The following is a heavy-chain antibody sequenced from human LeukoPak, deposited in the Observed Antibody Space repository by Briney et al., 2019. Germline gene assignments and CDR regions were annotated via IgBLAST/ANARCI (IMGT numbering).Heavy chain of an antibody. V-gene: IGHV3-53*01. Sequence: GGSLRLSCAASGFIVSTNYMTWVRQAPGKGLGWVSVIYSDGTTFYADSVKGRFTISRDTSTNTLYLQMNNLRADDTAVYYCAREPQVSYWGQGALVTVSS. CDR2: IYSDGTT. J-gene: IGHJ4*02. CDR1: GFIVSTNY. CDR3: AREPQVSY.